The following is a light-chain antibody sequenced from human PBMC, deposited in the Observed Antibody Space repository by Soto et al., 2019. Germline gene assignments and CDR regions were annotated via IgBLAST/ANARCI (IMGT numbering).Light chain of an antibody. CDR2: DVT. V-gene: IGLV2-23*02. CDR1: SSDVGNYNL. J-gene: IGLJ2*01. Sequence: QSVLTQPASVSGSPGQSITISCTGTSSDVGNYNLVSWYQHHPGKAPKLMVYDVTRRPSGVSNRFSGSKSGNTASLTISGLQAEDEADYYCCSYAGSSTLVFGGGTKLTVL. CDR3: CSYAGSSTLV.